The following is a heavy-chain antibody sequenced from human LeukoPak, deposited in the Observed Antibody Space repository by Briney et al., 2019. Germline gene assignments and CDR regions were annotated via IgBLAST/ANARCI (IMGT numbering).Heavy chain of an antibody. D-gene: IGHD1-26*01. CDR1: GGSISSGGYY. J-gene: IGHJ4*02. Sequence: SETLSLTCTVSGGSISSGGYYWSWIRQPPGKGLEWIGCIYHSGSTYYNPSLKSRVTISVDRSKNQFSLKLSSVTAADTAVYYCAKDSHVPRGSYDYWGQGTLVTVSS. CDR3: AKDSHVPRGSYDY. V-gene: IGHV4-30-2*01. CDR2: IYHSGST.